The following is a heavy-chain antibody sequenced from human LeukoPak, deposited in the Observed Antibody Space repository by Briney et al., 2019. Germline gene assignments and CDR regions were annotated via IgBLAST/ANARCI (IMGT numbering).Heavy chain of an antibody. CDR1: GGSFSGYY. D-gene: IGHD6-13*01. CDR3: ARAPTDGSWYVAGMDV. J-gene: IGHJ6*02. CDR2: INHSGST. V-gene: IGHV4-34*01. Sequence: SETLSLTWAVYGGSFSGYYWSWIRQPPGKGLEWIGEINHSGSTNYDPSLKSRVTVSVDTSKNQFSLKLSSVTAADTAVYYCARAPTDGSWYVAGMDVWGQGITVTVSS.